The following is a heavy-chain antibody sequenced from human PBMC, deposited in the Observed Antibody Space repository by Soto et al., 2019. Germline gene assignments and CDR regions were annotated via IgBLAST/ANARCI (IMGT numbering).Heavy chain of an antibody. D-gene: IGHD5-12*01. CDR1: GYTFTSSG. V-gene: IGHV1-69*04. CDR2: IIPVLDTT. CDR3: VRNSPIGSTFSGYDGIDY. J-gene: IGHJ4*02. Sequence: SVKVSCKASGYTFTSSGISWVRQAPGQGLEWIGRIIPVLDTTNYAQSFQGRVTITADKSTGTAYMELNSLRSEDTAVYFCVRNSPIGSTFSGYDGIDYWGQGTLVTVSS.